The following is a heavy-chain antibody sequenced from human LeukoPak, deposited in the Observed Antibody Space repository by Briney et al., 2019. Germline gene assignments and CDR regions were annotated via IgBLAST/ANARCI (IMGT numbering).Heavy chain of an antibody. CDR3: ARDGTWHSSSWYSTWFDP. V-gene: IGHV4-38-2*02. CDR2: IYHSGST. J-gene: IGHJ5*02. Sequence: SETLSLTCTVSGYSINSGYYWGWIRQPPGKGLEWIGSIYHSGSTYYNPSLKRRVTISLDTSKNQFSLKLSSVPAADTAVYYCARDGTWHSSSWYSTWFDPWGQGTLVTVSS. CDR1: GYSINSGYY. D-gene: IGHD6-13*01.